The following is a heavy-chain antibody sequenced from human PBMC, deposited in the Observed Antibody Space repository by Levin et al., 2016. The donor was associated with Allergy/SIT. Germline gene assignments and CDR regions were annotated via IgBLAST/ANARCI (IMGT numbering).Heavy chain of an antibody. Sequence: GESLKISCAASGFTFKTHGMNWVRQAPGKGLEWVSFISTSGDYIHYAGSVRGRFAISRDNAKNSLYLRIHSLRAEDTAVYYCARDFVVVVAAAPSSFGMDVWGQGTTVTVSS. CDR2: ISTSGDYI. CDR3: ARDFVVVVAAAPSSFGMDV. V-gene: IGHV3-21*01. J-gene: IGHJ6*02. D-gene: IGHD2-15*01. CDR1: GFTFKTHG.